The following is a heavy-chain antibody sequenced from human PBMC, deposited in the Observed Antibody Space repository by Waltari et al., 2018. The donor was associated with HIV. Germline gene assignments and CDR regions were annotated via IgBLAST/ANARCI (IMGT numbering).Heavy chain of an antibody. D-gene: IGHD3-10*01. Sequence: EVQLVESGGGLVQPGGSLRLSCPASGFTFSSYWMSWVRQAPGKGLEGVANIIQEVSGTYYGVSENGRFTISRNNAEKSVCSRMSIRRADVMAVEYCAWVGFYGSGSEVNWGQGTLVTVSS. J-gene: IGHJ4*02. CDR3: AWVGFYGSGSEVN. CDR1: GFTFSSYW. CDR2: IIQEVSGT. V-gene: IGHV3-7*04.